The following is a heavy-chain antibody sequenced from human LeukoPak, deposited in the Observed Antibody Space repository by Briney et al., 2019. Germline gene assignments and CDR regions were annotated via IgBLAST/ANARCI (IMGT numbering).Heavy chain of an antibody. D-gene: IGHD5-18*01. J-gene: IGHJ4*02. V-gene: IGHV3-23*01. CDR2: ISGSGGST. CDR3: AKDPQNGYRRPQCFDY. CDR1: GFTFSSYA. Sequence: GGSLRLSCAASGFTFSSYAMSWVRQAPGKGLEWVSAISGSGGSTYYANSVKGRFTISRDNSKNTLYLQMNSLRAEDTAVYYCAKDPQNGYRRPQCFDYWGQGTLVTVSS.